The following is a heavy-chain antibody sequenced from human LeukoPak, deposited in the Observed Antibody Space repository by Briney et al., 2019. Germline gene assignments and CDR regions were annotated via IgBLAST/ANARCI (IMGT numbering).Heavy chain of an antibody. CDR1: GGSISSYY. V-gene: IGHV4-59*08. CDR3: ARGCANECHY. CDR2: IYYSGST. J-gene: IGHJ4*02. D-gene: IGHD1-1*01. Sequence: SETLSLTCTVSGGSISSYYWSWIRQPPGKGLEWIGYIYYSGSTNYNPSLKSRVTISVDTSKNQFSPKLSSVTAADTAVYYCARGCANECHYWGQGTLVTVSS.